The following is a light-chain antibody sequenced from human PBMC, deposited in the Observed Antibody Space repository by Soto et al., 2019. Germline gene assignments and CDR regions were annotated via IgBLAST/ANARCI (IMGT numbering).Light chain of an antibody. Sequence: QSALTQPPSASGSPGQSVTISCTGSSSDIGGYDFVSWYQQHPGKAPKLMIFEVTKRPSGGPDRVSGSKSGNTASLTVSGLHSDDEADYYCSSYAGSNNLGFGGGTKLTVL. CDR1: SSDIGGYDF. CDR3: SSYAGSNNLG. CDR2: EVT. J-gene: IGLJ2*01. V-gene: IGLV2-8*01.